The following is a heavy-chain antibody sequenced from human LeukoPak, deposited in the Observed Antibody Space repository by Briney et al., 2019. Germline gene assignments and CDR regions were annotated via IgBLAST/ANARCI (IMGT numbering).Heavy chain of an antibody. Sequence: PGGSLRLSRAASGFTFASYAMSWVRQAPGKGLVWVSAIDGSGATTYYAGSVKGRFTISRDNSKNTLYLQINSLAAEDTAVYYCAREPNYWGQGTLVTVSS. CDR3: AREPNY. CDR1: GFTFASYA. V-gene: IGHV3-23*01. J-gene: IGHJ4*02. CDR2: IDGSGATT.